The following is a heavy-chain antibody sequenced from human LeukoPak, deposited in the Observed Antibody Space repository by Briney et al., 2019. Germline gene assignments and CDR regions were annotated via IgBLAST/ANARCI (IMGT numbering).Heavy chain of an antibody. J-gene: IGHJ4*02. V-gene: IGHV4-39*01. D-gene: IGHD4-23*01. CDR2: IYYRGDP. Sequence: SETLSLTCTVSGGTIDTSRYYWGWIRQPPGKGLEWLANIYYRGDPFYNPSLKSRLTISMDTSKNQFSLRLTSVTAADTAVYYCAGTSVALHFWGQGALVTVSS. CDR1: GGTIDTSRYY. CDR3: AGTSVALHF.